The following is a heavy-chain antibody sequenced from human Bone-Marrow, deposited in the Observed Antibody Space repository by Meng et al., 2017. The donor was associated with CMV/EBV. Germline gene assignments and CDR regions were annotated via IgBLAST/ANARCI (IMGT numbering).Heavy chain of an antibody. CDR2: ISASGGST. CDR3: AIVPDYYDSSGYLRRFDP. V-gene: IGHV3-23*01. Sequence: GGSLRLSCAASGFTFSSYAMSWVRQAPGKGLEWVSTISASGGSTYYADSVKGRFTISRDNSKNTLYLQMNSLRAEDTAVYYCAIVPDYYDSSGYLRRFDPCGQGTLVTVSS. J-gene: IGHJ5*02. D-gene: IGHD3-22*01. CDR1: GFTFSSYA.